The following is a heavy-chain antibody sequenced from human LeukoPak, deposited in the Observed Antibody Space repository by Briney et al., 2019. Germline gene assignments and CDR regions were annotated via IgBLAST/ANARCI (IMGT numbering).Heavy chain of an antibody. CDR2: IYYSGST. J-gene: IGHJ4*02. D-gene: IGHD3-9*01. CDR3: ARVYDILTDYYFDY. V-gene: IGHV4-59*01. CDR1: GGSISSYY. Sequence: SETLSLTCTVSGGSISSYYWNWIRQPPGKGLEWIGYIYYSGSTNYNPSLKSRVTISVDTSKNQFPLKLSSVTAADTAVYYCARVYDILTDYYFDYWGQGTLVTVSS.